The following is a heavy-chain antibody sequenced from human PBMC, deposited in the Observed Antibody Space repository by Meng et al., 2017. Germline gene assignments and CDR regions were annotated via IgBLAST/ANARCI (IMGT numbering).Heavy chain of an antibody. CDR3: ARGMKDPTYYFDY. Sequence: SETLSLTCTVSGGSISSGGYYWSWIRQHPGKGLEWIGYIYYSGSTYYNPSLKSRVTISVDTSKNQFSLKLSSVTAADTAVYYCARGMKDPTYYFDYWGRGTLVPVSS. CDR1: GGSISSGGYY. J-gene: IGHJ4*02. V-gene: IGHV4-31*03. CDR2: IYYSGST.